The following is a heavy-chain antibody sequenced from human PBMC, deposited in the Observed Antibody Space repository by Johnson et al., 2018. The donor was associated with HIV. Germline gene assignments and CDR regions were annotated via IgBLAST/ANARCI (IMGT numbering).Heavy chain of an antibody. CDR2: IYSGGST. CDR1: GFTVSTNY. V-gene: IGHV3-53*01. CDR3: ARGGAGGNSEGAFDI. Sequence: VPLVESGGGLIQPGGSLRLSCAASGFTVSTNYMSWVRQAPGKGLEWVSVIYSGGSTYYADSVKGRFTISRDNSKNTLYLQMNSLRAEDTAVYYCARGGAGGNSEGAFDIWGQGTTVSVS. J-gene: IGHJ3*02. D-gene: IGHD4-23*01.